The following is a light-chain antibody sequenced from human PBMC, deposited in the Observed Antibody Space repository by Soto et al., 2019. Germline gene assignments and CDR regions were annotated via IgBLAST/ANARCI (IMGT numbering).Light chain of an antibody. CDR3: QQYDKWPPLFT. Sequence: EIVLMQSPATLSMSPGERATLSCRASHSVSSNLAWYRQIPGQPPRLLIYGASIRATGIPARFSGSGSGTGLTLTISSLQSEDFAVSYCQQYDKWPPLFTFGPGTRVDIK. CDR1: HSVSSN. CDR2: GAS. J-gene: IGKJ3*01. V-gene: IGKV3-15*01.